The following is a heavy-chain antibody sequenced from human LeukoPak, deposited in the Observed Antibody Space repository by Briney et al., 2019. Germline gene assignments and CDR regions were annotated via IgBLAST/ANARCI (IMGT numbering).Heavy chain of an antibody. CDR3: ARGYYDFWSGYRYYFDY. Sequence: GGSLRLSCAASGFTFSSYAMHWVRQAPGKGLEWVAVISCDGSNKYYADSVKGRFTISRDNSKNTLYLQMNSLRAEDTAVYYCARGYYDFWSGYRYYFDYWGQGTLVTVSS. J-gene: IGHJ4*02. CDR1: GFTFSSYA. V-gene: IGHV3-30-3*01. CDR2: ISCDGSNK. D-gene: IGHD3-3*01.